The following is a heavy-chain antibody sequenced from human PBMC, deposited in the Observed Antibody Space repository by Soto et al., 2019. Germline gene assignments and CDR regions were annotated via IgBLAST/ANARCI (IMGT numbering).Heavy chain of an antibody. J-gene: IGHJ4*02. Sequence: SETLYLTCARYGGSFDGYYLAWIRQPPGKGLEWIGSIDNGGNTHYNAPLKSRVIISADTSKNQFSLSLNSVTAADTAVYYCVKRSLLMAPTWGQGIQVTVS. D-gene: IGHD1-1*01. CDR2: IDNGGNT. V-gene: IGHV4-34*01. CDR1: GGSFDGYY. CDR3: VKRSLLMAPT.